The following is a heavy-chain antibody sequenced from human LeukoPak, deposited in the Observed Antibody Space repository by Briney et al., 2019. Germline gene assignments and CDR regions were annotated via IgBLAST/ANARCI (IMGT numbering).Heavy chain of an antibody. Sequence: GGSLRLSCAASGFTFSGSAMHWVRQTSGKGLEWVGRIRSKANSYATAYAASVKGRFTISRDDSKNTAYLQMNSLKTEDTAVYYCARDLDVIGIAMAYSPPDYWGQGTLVTVSS. CDR1: GFTFSGSA. D-gene: IGHD6-19*01. CDR2: IRSKANSYAT. CDR3: ARDLDVIGIAMAYSPPDY. J-gene: IGHJ4*02. V-gene: IGHV3-73*01.